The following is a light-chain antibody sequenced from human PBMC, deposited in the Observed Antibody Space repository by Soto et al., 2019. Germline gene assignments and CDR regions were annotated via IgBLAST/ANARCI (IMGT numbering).Light chain of an antibody. V-gene: IGKV3-15*01. CDR3: QQYYDWPIT. CDR1: QGISSL. CDR2: AAS. J-gene: IGKJ5*01. Sequence: EIVLTQSPATLSVSPGERATLSCRASQGISSLFAWYQQKPGQAPRLLIYAASTRAAGIPARFSGSGSGTDFTLTISSLQSEDFAVYYCQQYYDWPITFGQGTRLE.